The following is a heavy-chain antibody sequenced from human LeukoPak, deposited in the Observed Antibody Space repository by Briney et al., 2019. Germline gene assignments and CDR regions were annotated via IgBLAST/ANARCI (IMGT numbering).Heavy chain of an antibody. CDR2: INPNSGGT. V-gene: IGHV1-2*02. D-gene: IGHD6-13*01. CDR1: GYTLTTYG. CDR3: ARSIAAAGRSYYFDY. Sequence: ASVKVSCKASGYTLTTYGISWVRQAPGQGLEWMGWINPNSGGTNYAQKFQGRVTMTRDTSISTAYMELSRLRSDDTAVYYCARSIAAAGRSYYFDYWGQGTLVTVSS. J-gene: IGHJ4*02.